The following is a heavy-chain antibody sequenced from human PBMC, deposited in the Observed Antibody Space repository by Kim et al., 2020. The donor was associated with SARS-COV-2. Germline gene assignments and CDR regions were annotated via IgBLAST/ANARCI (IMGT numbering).Heavy chain of an antibody. V-gene: IGHV3-23*01. CDR1: GFTFSSYA. CDR2: ISGSGGST. Sequence: GGSLRLSCAASGFTFSSYAMSWVRQAPGKGLEWVSAISGSGGSTYYADSVKGRFTISRDNSKNTLYLQMNSLRAEDTAVYYCAKDFSGYYGSGSFFDYWGQGTLVTVSS. D-gene: IGHD3-10*01. J-gene: IGHJ4*02. CDR3: AKDFSGYYGSGSFFDY.